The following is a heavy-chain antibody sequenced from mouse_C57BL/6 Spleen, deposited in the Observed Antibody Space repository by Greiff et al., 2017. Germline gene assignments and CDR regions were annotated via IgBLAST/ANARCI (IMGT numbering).Heavy chain of an antibody. J-gene: IGHJ2*01. Sequence: DVQLQESEGGLVQPGSSMKLSCTASGFTFSDYYMAWVRQVPEKGLEWVANINYDGSSTYYLDSLKSRFIISRDNAKNILYLQMSSLKSEDTATYYCAREGVYSNFDYWGQGTTLTVSS. CDR2: INYDGSST. D-gene: IGHD2-5*01. CDR1: GFTFSDYY. V-gene: IGHV5-16*01. CDR3: AREGVYSNFDY.